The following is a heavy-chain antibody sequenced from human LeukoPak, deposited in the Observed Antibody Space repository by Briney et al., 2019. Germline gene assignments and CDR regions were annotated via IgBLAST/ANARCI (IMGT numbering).Heavy chain of an antibody. D-gene: IGHD2-15*01. Sequence: SETLSLTCVVSGGSVSGYYWGWIRQPPGRGLEWIGYVYYSGSTNYNPSFKSRITISVDTSRNQFSLQLSSVTATDTAVYYCARIHRYCSGGACYVLDNWGQGTLVAVSS. V-gene: IGHV4-59*02. J-gene: IGHJ4*02. CDR1: GGSVSGYY. CDR3: ARIHRYCSGGACYVLDN. CDR2: VYYSGST.